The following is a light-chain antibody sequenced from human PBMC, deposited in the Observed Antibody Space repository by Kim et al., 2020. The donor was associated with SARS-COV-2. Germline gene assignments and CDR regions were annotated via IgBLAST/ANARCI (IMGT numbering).Light chain of an antibody. Sequence: QRVTSACTRSSSNIGEGYDVHWYQQLPGTAPKLLIYGNSNRPSGVPDRFSGSKSGTSASLAITGLQAEDEADYYCQSYDSSLSGYVFGTGTKVTVL. CDR3: QSYDSSLSGYV. V-gene: IGLV1-40*01. CDR1: SSNIGEGYD. J-gene: IGLJ1*01. CDR2: GNS.